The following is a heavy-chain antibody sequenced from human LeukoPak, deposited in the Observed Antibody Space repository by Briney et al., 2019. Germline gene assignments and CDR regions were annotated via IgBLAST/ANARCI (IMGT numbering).Heavy chain of an antibody. V-gene: IGHV6-1*01. CDR3: AGERSIVVVPAARSYYFDY. CDR1: GDSVSSNSAA. D-gene: IGHD2-2*01. Sequence: SQTLSLTCAISGDSVSSNSAAWNWIRQSPSRGLEWLGRTYYRSKWYNDYAVSVKSRITINPDTSKNQFSLQLNSVTPEDTAVYYCAGERSIVVVPAARSYYFDYWGQGTLVTVSS. CDR2: TYYRSKWYN. J-gene: IGHJ4*02.